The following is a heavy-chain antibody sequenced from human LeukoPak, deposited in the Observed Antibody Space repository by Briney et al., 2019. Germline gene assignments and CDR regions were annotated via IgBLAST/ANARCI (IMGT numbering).Heavy chain of an antibody. J-gene: IGHJ3*02. D-gene: IGHD3-9*01. CDR1: GGSISSGGYS. CDR3: AGDRPDMGAFDI. CDR2: IYYSGST. Sequence: SETLSLTCAVSGGSISSGGYSWSWIRQPPGKGLEWIGYIYYSGSTYYNPSLKSRVTISVDTSKNQFSLKLSSVTAADTAVYYCAGDRPDMGAFDIWGQGTMVTVSS. V-gene: IGHV4-30-4*07.